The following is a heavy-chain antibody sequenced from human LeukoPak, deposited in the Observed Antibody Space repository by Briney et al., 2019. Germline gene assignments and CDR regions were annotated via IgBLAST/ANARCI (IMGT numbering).Heavy chain of an antibody. CDR3: AVGAYGSGSYTLLHY. CDR2: IIPIFGTA. V-gene: IGHV1-69*13. D-gene: IGHD3-10*01. Sequence: GASVKVSCKASGGTFSSYAISWVRQAPGQGLEWMGGIIPIFGTANYAQKFQGRVTITADESTSTAYMELSSLRSEDMAVYYCAVGAYGSGSYTLLHYWGQGTLVTVSS. CDR1: GGTFSSYA. J-gene: IGHJ4*02.